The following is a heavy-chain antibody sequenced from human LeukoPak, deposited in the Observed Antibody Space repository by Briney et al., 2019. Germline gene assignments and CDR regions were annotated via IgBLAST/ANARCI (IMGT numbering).Heavy chain of an antibody. D-gene: IGHD2-15*01. J-gene: IGHJ6*03. Sequence: GGSLRLSCAASGFTFSSYSMNWVRQAPGKGLEWVSGISWNSGSIGYADSVKGRFTISRDNARNSLYLQMNSLRAEDTAVYYCARRLVVAATEDYYYYMDVWGRGTTVTVSS. CDR1: GFTFSSYS. CDR3: ARRLVVAATEDYYYYMDV. CDR2: ISWNSGSI. V-gene: IGHV3-48*04.